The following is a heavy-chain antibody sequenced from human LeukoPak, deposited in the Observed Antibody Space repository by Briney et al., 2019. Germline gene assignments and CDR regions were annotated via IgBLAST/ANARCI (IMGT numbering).Heavy chain of an antibody. CDR3: ARGVVPDAFDI. Sequence: PGGSLRLSCAASGLTVSSNYMSWVRQAPGKGLEWVSVIYSGGSTYYADSVKGRFTISRDNSKNTLYLQMNSLRADDTAVYGCARGVVPDAFDIWGQGTMVTVSS. CDR1: GLTVSSNY. V-gene: IGHV3-53*01. CDR2: IYSGGST. D-gene: IGHD2-15*01. J-gene: IGHJ3*02.